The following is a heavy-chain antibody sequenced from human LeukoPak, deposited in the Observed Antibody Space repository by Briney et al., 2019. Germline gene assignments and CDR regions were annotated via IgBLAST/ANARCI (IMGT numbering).Heavy chain of an antibody. V-gene: IGHV4-34*01. CDR1: GGSFSGYY. D-gene: IGHD3-22*01. Sequence: SETLSLTCAVYGGSFSGYYWSWIRQPPGKGLEWIGEINHSGSTNYNPSLKGRVTISVDTSKNQFSLKLSSVTAADTAVYYCASGYDSSGYSAAYWGQGTLVTVSS. CDR3: ASGYDSSGYSAAY. CDR2: INHSGST. J-gene: IGHJ4*02.